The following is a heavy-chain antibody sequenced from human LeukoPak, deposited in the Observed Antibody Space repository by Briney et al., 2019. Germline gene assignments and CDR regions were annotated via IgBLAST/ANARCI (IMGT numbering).Heavy chain of an antibody. D-gene: IGHD6-13*01. CDR3: ARDQPRIAAASYSFDY. Sequence: GGSLRLSCAASGFTFSSYGMSWVRQAPGKGLEWVSAISGSGGSTYYADSVKGRFTISRDNSKNTLYLQMNSLRAEDTAVYYCARDQPRIAAASYSFDYWGQGTLVTVSS. J-gene: IGHJ4*02. V-gene: IGHV3-23*01. CDR1: GFTFSSYG. CDR2: ISGSGGST.